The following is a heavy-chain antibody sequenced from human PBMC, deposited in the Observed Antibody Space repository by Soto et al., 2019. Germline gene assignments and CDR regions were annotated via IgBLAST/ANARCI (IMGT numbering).Heavy chain of an antibody. CDR3: AREELMVYATANWFDP. Sequence: SLTCAVYGGSFSGYYWSWIRQPPGKGLEWIGEINHSGSTNYNPSLKSRVTISVDTSKNQFSLKLSSVTAADTAVYYCAREELMVYATANWFDPWGQGTLVTVSS. D-gene: IGHD2-8*01. J-gene: IGHJ5*02. CDR2: INHSGST. V-gene: IGHV4-34*01. CDR1: GGSFSGYY.